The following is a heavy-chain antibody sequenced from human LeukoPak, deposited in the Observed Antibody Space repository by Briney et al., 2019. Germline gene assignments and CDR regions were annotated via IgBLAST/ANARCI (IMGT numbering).Heavy chain of an antibody. Sequence: GGSLRLSCAASGFTFSSYAATWVRQPPGKGLEWVSVIYSDGSTYYADSVKGRFTISRDNSKNTLYLQMNSLRVEDTALYYCTDAVAGWGQGTLVTVSS. J-gene: IGHJ4*02. CDR1: GFTFSSYA. CDR2: IYSDGST. V-gene: IGHV3-66*02. CDR3: TDAVAG. D-gene: IGHD4-23*01.